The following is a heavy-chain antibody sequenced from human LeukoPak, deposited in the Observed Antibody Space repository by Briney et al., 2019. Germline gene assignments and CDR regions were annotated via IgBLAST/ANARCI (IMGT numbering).Heavy chain of an antibody. CDR2: TYYRSKWYN. J-gene: IGHJ4*02. Sequence: SQTLSLTCAISGDSVSSNSAAWHWLRQSPSRGLEWLGRTYYRSKWYNDYAVSVKSLITINPDTSKNQFSLQLNSVTPEDTAVYYCARGPPYCSSTRCRDWGQGTLVTVSS. V-gene: IGHV6-1*01. D-gene: IGHD2-2*01. CDR1: GDSVSSNSAA. CDR3: ARGPPYCSSTRCRD.